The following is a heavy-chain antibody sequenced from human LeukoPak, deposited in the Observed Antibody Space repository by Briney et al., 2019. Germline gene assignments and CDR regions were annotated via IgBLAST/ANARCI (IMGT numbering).Heavy chain of an antibody. V-gene: IGHV4-61*01. D-gene: IGHD3-10*01. CDR1: GGSVNRDSYY. CDR3: ARVTQTDWGVIHY. J-gene: IGHJ4*02. Sequence: PSEILSLTCTVSGGSVNRDSYYWSWIRQPPGKGREWIGDVYYTGSTNYNPSLERRVTISVDTSRNQFSLKLSSVSAADTAIYYCARVTQTDWGVIHYWGQGTLVTVAS. CDR2: VYYTGST.